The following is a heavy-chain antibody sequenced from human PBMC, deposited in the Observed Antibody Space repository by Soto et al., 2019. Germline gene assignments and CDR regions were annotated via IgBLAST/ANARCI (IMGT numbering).Heavy chain of an antibody. J-gene: IGHJ5*02. CDR2: ISSSSSYI. Sequence: GGSLRLSYAASGFTFSSYSMNWVRQAPGKGLEWVSSISSSSSYIYYADSVKGRFTISRDNAKNSLYLQMNSLRAEDTAVYYCARAFSRHWFDPWGQGTLVTVSS. CDR1: GFTFSSYS. CDR3: ARAFSRHWFDP. V-gene: IGHV3-21*01.